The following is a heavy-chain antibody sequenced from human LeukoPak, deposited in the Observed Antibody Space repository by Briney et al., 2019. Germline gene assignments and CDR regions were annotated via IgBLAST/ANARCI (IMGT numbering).Heavy chain of an antibody. CDR3: SNGIYDKSY. Sequence: GGSLRLSCTASGFTFTTYWMAWVRQAPGKGLEWVANIKQDGSEAYYAESVRGRFTISRDNAKNSLYLQMNSLRAEDTSVYYCSNGIYDKSYWGQGTLVTVSS. CDR1: GFTFTTYW. D-gene: IGHD3-22*01. CDR2: IKQDGSEA. V-gene: IGHV3-7*01. J-gene: IGHJ4*02.